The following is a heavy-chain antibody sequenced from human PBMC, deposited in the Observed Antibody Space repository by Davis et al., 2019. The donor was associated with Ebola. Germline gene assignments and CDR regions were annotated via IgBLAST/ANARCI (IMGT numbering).Heavy chain of an antibody. CDR2: IYYSGST. D-gene: IGHD2-2*01. CDR1: GGSISSYY. Sequence: PSETLSLTCTVSGGSISSYYWSWIRQPPGKGLEWIGYIYYSGSTNYNPSLKSRVTISVDTSKNQFSQKLSSVTAADTAVYYCARSGYCSSTSCWPYYYYGMDVWGQGTTVTVSS. V-gene: IGHV4-59*01. J-gene: IGHJ6*02. CDR3: ARSGYCSSTSCWPYYYYGMDV.